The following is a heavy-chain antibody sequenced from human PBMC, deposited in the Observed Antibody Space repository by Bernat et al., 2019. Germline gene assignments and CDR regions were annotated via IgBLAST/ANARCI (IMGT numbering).Heavy chain of an antibody. CDR2: ISWNSGSI. D-gene: IGHD3-22*01. J-gene: IGHJ4*02. V-gene: IGHV3-9*01. CDR1: GFTFDDYA. Sequence: EVQLVESGGGLVQPGRSLRLSCAASGFTFDDYAMHWVRQAPGKGLEWVSGISWNSGSIGYADSVKGRFTISRDNAKNSLYLQMNSLRAEDTALYYCAKDMGYDSSGSPIDYWGQGTLVTVS. CDR3: AKDMGYDSSGSPIDY.